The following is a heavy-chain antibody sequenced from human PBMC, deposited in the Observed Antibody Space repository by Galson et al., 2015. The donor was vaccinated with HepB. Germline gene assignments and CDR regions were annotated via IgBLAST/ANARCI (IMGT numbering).Heavy chain of an antibody. J-gene: IGHJ5*02. D-gene: IGHD3-3*01. V-gene: IGHV3-30-3*01. Sequence: SLRLSCAASGFTFSSYAMHWVRQAPGKGLEWVAVISYDGSNKYYADSVKGRFTISRDNSKNTLYLQMNSLRAEDTAVYYCARDGGSWGQGTLVTVSP. CDR1: GFTFSSYA. CDR3: ARDGGS. CDR2: ISYDGSNK.